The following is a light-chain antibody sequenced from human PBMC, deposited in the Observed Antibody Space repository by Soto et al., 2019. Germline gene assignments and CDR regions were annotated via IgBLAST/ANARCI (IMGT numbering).Light chain of an antibody. CDR3: CSYAGSSTFEV. V-gene: IGLV2-23*03. J-gene: IGLJ1*01. CDR1: SSDVGSYNL. Sequence: QSALTQPASVSGSPGQSITISCTGTSSDVGSYNLVSWYQQHPGKAPKLMIYEGSKRPSGVSNRFSGSKFGNTASLTISGFQAEDEADYYCCSYAGSSTFEVFGTGTKVTVL. CDR2: EGS.